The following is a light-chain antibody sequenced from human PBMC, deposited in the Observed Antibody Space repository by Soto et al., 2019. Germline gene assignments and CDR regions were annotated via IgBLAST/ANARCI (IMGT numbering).Light chain of an antibody. CDR3: LLAYNGRRI. CDR2: DTS. V-gene: IGLV7-46*01. CDR1: TGAVTSGHY. Sequence: QAVVTQESSLTVSPGGTITLTCGSSTGAVTSGHYPYWFQQKPGQAPRTLIYDTSNTHSWTPARFSGSLLGGKAALTLSGAQPEDEAEYYCLLAYNGRRIFGGRTKLTVL. J-gene: IGLJ2*01.